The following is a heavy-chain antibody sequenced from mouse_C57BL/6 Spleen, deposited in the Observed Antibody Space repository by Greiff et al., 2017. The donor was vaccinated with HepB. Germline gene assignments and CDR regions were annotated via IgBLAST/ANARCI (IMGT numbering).Heavy chain of an antibody. CDR2: IDPENGDT. CDR3: TTHYGSSYNYYAMDY. CDR1: GFNINDDY. J-gene: IGHJ4*01. V-gene: IGHV14-4*01. D-gene: IGHD1-1*01. Sequence: DVKLQESGAELVRPGASVELSCTASGFNINDDYMHWVKQRPEQGLEWIGWIDPENGDTEYASKFQGKATITADTSSNTAYLQLSSLTSEDTAVYYCTTHYGSSYNYYAMDYWGQGTSVTVSS.